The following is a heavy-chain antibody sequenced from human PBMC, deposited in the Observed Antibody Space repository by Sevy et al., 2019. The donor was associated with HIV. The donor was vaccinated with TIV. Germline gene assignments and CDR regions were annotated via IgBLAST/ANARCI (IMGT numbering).Heavy chain of an antibody. CDR2: ISSNGGGT. Sequence: GGYLRLSCAASGFTFSSYTMHWVRQAPGKGLEYVSGISSNGGGTYYADSVKGRFTISRDNSKNTLYLQMGSLRAEDMAVHYCARGKGSSSYERNYYYMDVWGKGTLVTVSS. V-gene: IGHV3-64*02. J-gene: IGHJ6*03. CDR1: GFTFSSYT. D-gene: IGHD6-6*01. CDR3: ARGKGSSSYERNYYYMDV.